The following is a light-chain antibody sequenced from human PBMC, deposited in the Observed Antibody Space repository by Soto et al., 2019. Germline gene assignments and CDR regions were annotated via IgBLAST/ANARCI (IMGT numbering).Light chain of an antibody. J-gene: IGKJ2*01. CDR1: QDISNY. CDR3: QQYDNLPYT. V-gene: IGKV1-33*01. Sequence: DIQMTQSPSSLSASVGDRVTITCQASQDISNYLNWYQQKPGKAPKLLIYDASNLETGVPSRFNGSVSGTDFTFTISSLQPEDIATYYCQQYDNLPYTFGQGTKLEIK. CDR2: DAS.